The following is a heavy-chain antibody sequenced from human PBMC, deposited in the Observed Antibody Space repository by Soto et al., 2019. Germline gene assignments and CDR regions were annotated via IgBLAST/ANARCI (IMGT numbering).Heavy chain of an antibody. CDR1: GYTFTSYA. CDR3: ASEVYYDYEIFDYYYYGMDV. CDR2: INAGNGNT. V-gene: IGHV1-3*01. J-gene: IGHJ6*02. D-gene: IGHD5-12*01. Sequence: ASVKVSCKASGYTFTSYAMHWVRQAPGQRLEWMGWINAGNGNTKYSQKFQGRVTITRDTSASTAYMELSSLRSEDMAVYYCASEVYYDYEIFDYYYYGMDVWGQGTTVTVSS.